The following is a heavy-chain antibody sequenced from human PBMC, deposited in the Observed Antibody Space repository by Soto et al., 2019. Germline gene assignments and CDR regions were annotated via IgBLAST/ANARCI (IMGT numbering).Heavy chain of an antibody. CDR1: GFTFSSYA. V-gene: IGHV3-23*01. Sequence: GSLRLSCAASGFTFSSYAMSWVRQAPGKGLEWVSAISGSGGSTYYADSVKGRFTISRDNSKNTLYLQMNSLRAEDTAVYYCAKDSSGWYEAHYFDYWGQGTLVTVSS. CDR3: AKDSSGWYEAHYFDY. D-gene: IGHD6-19*01. J-gene: IGHJ4*02. CDR2: ISGSGGST.